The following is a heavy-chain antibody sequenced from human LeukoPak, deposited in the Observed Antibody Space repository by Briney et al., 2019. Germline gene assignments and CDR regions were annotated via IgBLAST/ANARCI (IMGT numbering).Heavy chain of an antibody. CDR1: GYTFTSYY. V-gene: IGHV1-46*01. D-gene: IGHD6-13*01. J-gene: IGHJ4*02. CDR2: INPSGGST. Sequence: GASVKVSCKAPGYTFTSYYMHWVRQAPGQGLEWMGIINPSGGSTSYAQKFQGRVTMTRDTSTSTVYMELSSLRSEDTAVYYCAKTAGAAGTFDYWGQGTLVTVSS. CDR3: AKTAGAAGTFDY.